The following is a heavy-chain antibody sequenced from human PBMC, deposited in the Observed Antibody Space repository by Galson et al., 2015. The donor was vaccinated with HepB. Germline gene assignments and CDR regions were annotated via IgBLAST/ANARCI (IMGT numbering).Heavy chain of an antibody. Sequence: SVKVSCKASGYTFTSYGISWVRQAPGQGLEWMGWISAYNGNTNYAQKLQGRATMTTDTSTSTAYMELRSLRSDDTAVYYCARGPRRLGFGELSPSPFGFGYWGQGTLVTVSS. D-gene: IGHD3-10*01. CDR2: ISAYNGNT. V-gene: IGHV1-18*04. CDR3: ARGPRRLGFGELSPSPFGFGY. CDR1: GYTFTSYG. J-gene: IGHJ4*02.